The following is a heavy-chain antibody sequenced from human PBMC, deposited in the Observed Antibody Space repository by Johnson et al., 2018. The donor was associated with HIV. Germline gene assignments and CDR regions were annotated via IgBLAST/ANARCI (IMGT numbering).Heavy chain of an antibody. CDR1: GFTFSDYY. CDR3: ARSKDCSGGSCPDAFDI. J-gene: IGHJ3*02. CDR2: ISGSGGTI. D-gene: IGHD2-15*01. Sequence: QVQLVESGGGVVQPGRSLRLSCVASGFTFSDYYMTWIRQAPGKGLEWVSYISGSGGTIYSADSVQGRFTISRDNARNSLYLQMNSLRVEDTAVYYCARSKDCSGGSCPDAFDIWGQGTMVIVSS. V-gene: IGHV3-11*04.